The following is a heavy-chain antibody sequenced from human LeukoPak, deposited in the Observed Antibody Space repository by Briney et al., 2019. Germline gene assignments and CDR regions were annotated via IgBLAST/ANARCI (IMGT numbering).Heavy chain of an antibody. CDR1: GFTFSTYG. CDR3: AKGSYDSSGYPDC. V-gene: IGHV3-30*18. D-gene: IGHD3-22*01. J-gene: IGHJ4*02. CDR2: ISYDGGNK. Sequence: PGGSLRLSYAASGFTFSTYGMHWVRQAPGKGLEWVAVISYDGGNKYYADSVKGRFTISRDNFKNTLYLQMNSLRAEDTAAYYCAKGSYDSSGYPDCWGQGTLVSVSS.